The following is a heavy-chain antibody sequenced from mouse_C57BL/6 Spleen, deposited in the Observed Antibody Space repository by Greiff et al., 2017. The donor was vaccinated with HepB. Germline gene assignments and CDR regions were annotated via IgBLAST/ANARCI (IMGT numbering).Heavy chain of an antibody. D-gene: IGHD2-4*01. J-gene: IGHJ1*03. V-gene: IGHV7-3*01. CDR2: IRNKANGYTT. CDR3: ARLYYDYDSWYFDV. Sequence: EVMLVESGGGLVQPGGSLSLSCAASGFTFTDYYMSWVRQPPGKALEWLGFIRNKANGYTTEYSASVKGRFTISRDNSQSILYLQMNALRAEDSATYYCARLYYDYDSWYFDVWGTGTTVTVSS. CDR1: GFTFTDYY.